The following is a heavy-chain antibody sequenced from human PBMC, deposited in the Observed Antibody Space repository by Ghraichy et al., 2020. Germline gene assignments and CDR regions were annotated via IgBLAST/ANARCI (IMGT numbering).Heavy chain of an antibody. CDR3: ARGVNWLDP. CDR1: GYSFISYG. J-gene: IGHJ5*02. V-gene: IGHV1-18*01. Sequence: ASVKVSCKASGYSFISYGITWVRQAPGQGLEWMGWITTKCGNTQYAQKFQGRVVMTTETSTDTAYMELRSLRFDDTAVYYCARGVNWLDPWGQGTLVTVSS. CDR2: ITTKCGNT.